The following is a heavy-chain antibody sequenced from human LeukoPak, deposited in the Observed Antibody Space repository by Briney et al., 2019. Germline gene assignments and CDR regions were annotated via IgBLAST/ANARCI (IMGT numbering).Heavy chain of an antibody. V-gene: IGHV1-18*01. Sequence: GASVKVSCKASGYTFTSYGISWVRQAPGQGLEWMGWISAYNGNTNYAQKLQGRVTMTTDTSTSTAYMELRSLRSDDTAVYYCASPDYDILTGYHHDAFDIWGQGTMVTVSS. D-gene: IGHD3-9*01. CDR3: ASPDYDILTGYHHDAFDI. CDR2: ISAYNGNT. CDR1: GYTFTSYG. J-gene: IGHJ3*02.